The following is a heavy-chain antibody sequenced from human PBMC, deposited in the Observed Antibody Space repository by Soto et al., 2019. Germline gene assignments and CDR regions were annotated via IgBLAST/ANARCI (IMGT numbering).Heavy chain of an antibody. J-gene: IGHJ6*02. Sequence: SGKVSCKASGGTFSIYVISGVRQVPGQGLEWMGGIIPIFGTANYAQKFQGRVTITADESTSTAYMELSSLRSEDTAVYYCARDISVGDYYYGMDVWGQGTTVTVSS. CDR2: IIPIFGTA. D-gene: IGHD3-10*01. CDR1: GGTFSIYV. CDR3: ARDISVGDYYYGMDV. V-gene: IGHV1-69*01.